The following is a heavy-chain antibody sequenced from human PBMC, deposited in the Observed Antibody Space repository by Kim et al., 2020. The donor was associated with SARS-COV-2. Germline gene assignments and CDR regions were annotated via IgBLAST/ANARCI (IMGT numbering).Heavy chain of an antibody. V-gene: IGHV4-59*13. J-gene: IGHJ4*02. CDR3: ARGRGYYDFWSGYYPYFDY. CDR1: GGSISSYY. CDR2: IYYSGST. Sequence: SETLSLTCTVSGGSISSYYWSWIRQPPGKGLEWIGYIYYSGSTNYNPSLKSRVTLSVDTSKNQFSLKLSSVTAADTAVYYCARGRGYYDFWSGYYPYFDYWGQGPLVTVSS. D-gene: IGHD3-3*01.